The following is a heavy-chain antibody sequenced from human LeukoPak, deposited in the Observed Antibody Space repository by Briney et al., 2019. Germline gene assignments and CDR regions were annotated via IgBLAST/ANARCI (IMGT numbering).Heavy chain of an antibody. J-gene: IGHJ3*02. V-gene: IGHV1-18*01. Sequence: ASVKVSCKAPGYTHTSYGISWVRQAPGDGLERMGWISAYNGNTNYAQKLERRVKMTTDTSTSTAYMELGSLRSDDTAVYNCARAGTPYDYGGPRDAFDIWGQGTMVTVSS. CDR3: ARAGTPYDYGGPRDAFDI. D-gene: IGHD4-23*01. CDR1: GYTHTSYG. CDR2: ISAYNGNT.